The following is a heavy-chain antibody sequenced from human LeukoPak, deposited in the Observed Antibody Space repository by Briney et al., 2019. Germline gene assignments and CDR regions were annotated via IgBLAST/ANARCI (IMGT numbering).Heavy chain of an antibody. V-gene: IGHV3-21*01. CDR2: ISSSSSYI. J-gene: IGHJ6*02. CDR1: GFTFSSYS. D-gene: IGHD6-19*01. CDR3: AREVTYSSGWYGEDYYYGMDV. Sequence: PGGSLRLSCAASGFTFSSYSMNWVRQAPGKGLEWVSSISSSSSYIYYADSVKGRFTISRDNAKNSLYLQMNSLRAEDTAVYYCAREVTYSSGWYGEDYYYGMDVWGQGTTVTVSS.